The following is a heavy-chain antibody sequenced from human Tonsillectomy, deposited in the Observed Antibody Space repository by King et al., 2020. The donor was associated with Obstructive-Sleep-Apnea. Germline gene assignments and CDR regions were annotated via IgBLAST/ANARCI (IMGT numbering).Heavy chain of an antibody. J-gene: IGHJ4*02. CDR1: GFGFSTFD. CDR2: ISYDGGDK. CDR3: ARPYYDRNGYYYPYFDY. D-gene: IGHD3-22*01. Sequence: VQLVESGGGVVQPGRSLRLSCAASGFGFSTFDMHWVRQAPGKGLEWVAVISYDGGDKDYADSVKGRFTISRDNSKNTLYLEMNSTRSEDTAVYYCARPYYDRNGYYYPYFDYWGQGTLITVSS. V-gene: IGHV3-30*04.